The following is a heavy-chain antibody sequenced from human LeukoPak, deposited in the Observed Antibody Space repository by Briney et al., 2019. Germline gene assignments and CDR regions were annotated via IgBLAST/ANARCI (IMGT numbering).Heavy chain of an antibody. J-gene: IGHJ4*02. CDR1: GGTFSSYA. Sequence: SVKVSCKASGGTFSSYAISWVRQAPGQGLEWMGGIIPIFGTANYAQKFQGRVTITTDESTSTAYMELGSLRSEDTAVYYCASYLHGRAAIPFDYWGQGTLVTVSS. V-gene: IGHV1-69*05. CDR2: IIPIFGTA. D-gene: IGHD2-2*02. CDR3: ASYLHGRAAIPFDY.